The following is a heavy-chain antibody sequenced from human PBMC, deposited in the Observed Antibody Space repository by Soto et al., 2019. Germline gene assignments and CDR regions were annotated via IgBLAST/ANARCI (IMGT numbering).Heavy chain of an antibody. CDR3: ARSSGTYSLDF. CDR2: INPFSGGA. Sequence: XSVKVSCKTSGPTFTDHYLHLVRQAPGQGLEWLGWINPFSGGAKYPQRFKDKVSMTADTSISTVYMYLTSLTSDDAAIYYCARSSGTYSLDFWGQGTLVTVSS. CDR1: GPTFTDHY. V-gene: IGHV1-2*02. J-gene: IGHJ4*02. D-gene: IGHD3-10*01.